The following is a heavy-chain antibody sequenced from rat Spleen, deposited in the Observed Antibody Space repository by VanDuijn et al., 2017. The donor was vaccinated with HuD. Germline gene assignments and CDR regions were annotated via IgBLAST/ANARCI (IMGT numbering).Heavy chain of an antibody. CDR1: GFTFSDYN. CDR3: TRDVVAY. Sequence: EVQLVESGGGLVQPGRSLKLSCAASGFTFSDYNMAWVRQAPKKGLEWVAIITYDGSSTYYRDSVKGRFTISRDNVESTLYLQMDSLRSEDTATYYCTRDVVAYWGQGTLVTVSS. D-gene: IGHD1-12*01. CDR2: ITYDGSST. V-gene: IGHV5-7*01. J-gene: IGHJ3*01.